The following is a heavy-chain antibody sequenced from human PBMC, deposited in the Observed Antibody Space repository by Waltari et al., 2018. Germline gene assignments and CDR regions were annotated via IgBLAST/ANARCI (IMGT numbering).Heavy chain of an antibody. CDR2: IKGDGSRK. J-gene: IGHJ3*02. D-gene: IGHD3-22*01. CDR3: ARDDSSSGSYDAFDI. V-gene: IGHV3-7*01. Sequence: EVQLVESGGGLVQPGGSLRLSWADSGFSFGHFWVSWVRQAPGKGLEWVADIKGDGSRKYYLDSVRGRFSISRDNTKNSVDLQMNSLRAEDTAVYYCARDDSSSGSYDAFDIWGQGTMVAVSS. CDR1: GFSFGHFW.